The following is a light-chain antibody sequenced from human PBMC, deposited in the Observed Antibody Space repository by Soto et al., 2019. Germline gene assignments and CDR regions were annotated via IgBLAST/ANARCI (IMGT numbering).Light chain of an antibody. Sequence: QSALTQPASVSGSPGQSITISCTGTSSDIGGYDFVSWYQQYPGEAPKLMISEVRNRPSGISNRFSGSKSGNTASLTISGLQADDEADYFCSSYTMSSTVVFGGGTKLTVL. CDR3: SSYTMSSTVV. CDR2: EVR. CDR1: SSDIGGYDF. J-gene: IGLJ2*01. V-gene: IGLV2-14*01.